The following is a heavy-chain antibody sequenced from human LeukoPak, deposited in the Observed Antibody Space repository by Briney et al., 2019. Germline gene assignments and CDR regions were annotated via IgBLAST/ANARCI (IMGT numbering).Heavy chain of an antibody. V-gene: IGHV3-7*01. CDR2: MNQDGSEK. CDR3: ATYTHWVAGDV. J-gene: IGHJ6*02. D-gene: IGHD3-16*01. CDR1: GFTFSDSW. Sequence: GGSLRLSCVGSGFTFSDSWMSWVRQAPGKGLEWVANMNQDGSEKAYVDSVKGRFTISRDNARNSLYLHMGSLRAEDTAVYYCATYTHWVAGDVWGQGTTVTVSS.